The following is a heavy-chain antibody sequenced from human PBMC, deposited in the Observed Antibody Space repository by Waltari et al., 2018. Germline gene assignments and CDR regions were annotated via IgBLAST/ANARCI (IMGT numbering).Heavy chain of an antibody. V-gene: IGHV3-23*04. CDR3: AKEGLGVDCSSTSCYPGDY. J-gene: IGHJ4*02. CDR1: GFTFSSYA. CDR2: ISGSGGST. D-gene: IGHD2-2*01. Sequence: EVQLVESGGGLVKPGGSLRLSCAASGFTFSSYAMSWVRQAPGKGLEWVSAISGSGGSTYYADSVKGRFTISRDNSKNTLYLQMNSLRAEDTAVYYCAKEGLGVDCSSTSCYPGDYWGQGTLVTVSS.